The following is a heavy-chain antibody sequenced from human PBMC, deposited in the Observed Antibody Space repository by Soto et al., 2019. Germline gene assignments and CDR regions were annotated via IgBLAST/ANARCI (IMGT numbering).Heavy chain of an antibody. CDR1: GGSISSYY. D-gene: IGHD3-22*01. Sequence: SETLSLTCTVSGGSISSYYWSWIRQPPGKGLEWIAYIYYTGSTNYNPSLKSRVTLSADTSKNQFSLNLSSVTAADTAMYYCARVDSSGSYFDSWGQGTLVTV. J-gene: IGHJ4*02. V-gene: IGHV4-59*01. CDR2: IYYTGST. CDR3: ARVDSSGSYFDS.